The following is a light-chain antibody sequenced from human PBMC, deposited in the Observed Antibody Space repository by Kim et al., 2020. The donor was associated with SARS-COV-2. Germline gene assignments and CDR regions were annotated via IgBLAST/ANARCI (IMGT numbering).Light chain of an antibody. CDR3: SSYTATTTWV. V-gene: IGLV2-14*03. CDR2: DVT. Sequence: GQSITISCAGTSSDVGAYHYVSWYQQHPGKAPKLLIYDVTSRPSGVSDRFSGSKSGNTASLTISGLQADDEADYYCSSYTATTTWVFGGGTQLTVL. CDR1: SSDVGAYHY. J-gene: IGLJ3*02.